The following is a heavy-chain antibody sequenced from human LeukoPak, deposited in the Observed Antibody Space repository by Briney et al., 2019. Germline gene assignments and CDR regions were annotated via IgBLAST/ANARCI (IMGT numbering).Heavy chain of an antibody. Sequence: GRSLRLSCTASGFTFGDYAMSWVRQAPGKGLEWVGFIRSKAYGGTTEYAASVKGRFTISRDDSKSIAYLQMNSLKTEDTAVYYCTSEDYYDSSGYKDWGQGTLVTVSS. J-gene: IGHJ4*02. CDR1: GFTFGDYA. V-gene: IGHV3-49*04. CDR2: IRSKAYGGTT. CDR3: TSEDYYDSSGYKD. D-gene: IGHD3-22*01.